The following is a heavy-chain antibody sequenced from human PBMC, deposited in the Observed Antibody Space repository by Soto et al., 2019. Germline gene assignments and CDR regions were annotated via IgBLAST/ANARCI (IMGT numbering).Heavy chain of an antibody. Sequence: EVQLVESGGGLVQPGRSLRLSCAASGFTFDDYAMHWVRQAPGKGLEWVSGISWNSGTIGYADSVKGRFTISRDNAKNSLYLQMNSLRAEDRALYYWSKGGQLVAEGGGYWGQGTLVTVSS. D-gene: IGHD6-13*01. CDR2: ISWNSGTI. J-gene: IGHJ4*02. V-gene: IGHV3-9*01. CDR1: GFTFDDYA. CDR3: SKGGQLVAEGGGY.